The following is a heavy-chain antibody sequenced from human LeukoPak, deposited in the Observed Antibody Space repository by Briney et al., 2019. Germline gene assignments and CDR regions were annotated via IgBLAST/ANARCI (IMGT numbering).Heavy chain of an antibody. CDR2: LSGPATGA. D-gene: IGHD6-19*01. CDR1: GFPFSSFA. V-gene: IGHV3-21*01. Sequence: GGSLRLSCAASGFPFSSFAMVWVRQAPGKGLEWVSALSGPATGAIYADSVKGRFTISRDNAKNSLYLQMNSLRAEDTAVYYCARDIAVAGFFDYWGQGTLVTVSS. CDR3: ARDIAVAGFFDY. J-gene: IGHJ4*02.